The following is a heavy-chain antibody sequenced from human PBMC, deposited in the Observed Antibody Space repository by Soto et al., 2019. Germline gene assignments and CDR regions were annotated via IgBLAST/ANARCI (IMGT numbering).Heavy chain of an antibody. CDR3: TSSASPDAY. V-gene: IGHV3-48*01. Sequence: PGGSLRLSCVASGFDFNSYSMNWVRQAPGKGLEWISYINSGSTSVSYADSVKGRFTISRDNAKNSLYLQMNSLRAEDTAVYYCTSSASPDAYWGQGTLVTVSS. D-gene: IGHD1-26*01. CDR1: GFDFNSYS. J-gene: IGHJ4*02. CDR2: INSGSTSV.